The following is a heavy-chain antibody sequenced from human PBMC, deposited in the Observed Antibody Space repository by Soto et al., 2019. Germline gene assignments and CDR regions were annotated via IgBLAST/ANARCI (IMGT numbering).Heavy chain of an antibody. J-gene: IGHJ4*02. CDR2: ISAYNGNT. D-gene: IGHD3-22*01. V-gene: IGHV1-18*01. CDR1: GYTFTSYG. CDR3: ARAGRSDSSGLTFDY. Sequence: QVQLVQSGAEVKKPGASVKVSCKASGYTFTSYGISWVRQAPGQGLEWMGWISAYNGNTNYAQKLQGRATMTTDTSTSTAYMELRSLRSDNTAVYYCARAGRSDSSGLTFDYWGQGTLVTVSS.